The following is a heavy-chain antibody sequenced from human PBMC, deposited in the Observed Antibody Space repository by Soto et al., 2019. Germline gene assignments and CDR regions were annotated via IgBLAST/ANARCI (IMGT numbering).Heavy chain of an antibody. Sequence: QLQLQESGPGLVKPSETLSLTCTVSGGSISSSSYYWGWIRQPPGKGLEWIGSIYYSGSTYYNPSRKSRVTIAVDTSKNQFSLKLTSVTVADTAVYFCARARYNGYDLPYYFDYWGQGTLVTVSS. V-gene: IGHV4-39*01. CDR2: IYYSGST. D-gene: IGHD5-12*01. CDR3: ARARYNGYDLPYYFDY. CDR1: GGSISSSSYY. J-gene: IGHJ4*02.